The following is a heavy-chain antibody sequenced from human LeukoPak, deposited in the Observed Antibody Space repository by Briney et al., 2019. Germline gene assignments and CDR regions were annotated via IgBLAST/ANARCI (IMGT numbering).Heavy chain of an antibody. J-gene: IGHJ4*02. Sequence: PSETLSLTCTVSGGSISSSSYYWGWIRQPPGKGLEWVSSIGGSGSHTYYSDSVKGRFTISRDNARNSLYLQMDSLRAEDTAVYYCARDLGVPDWGQGTLVTVSS. D-gene: IGHD2-2*01. CDR3: ARDLGVPD. V-gene: IGHV3-21*01. CDR1: GGSISSSS. CDR2: IGGSGSHT.